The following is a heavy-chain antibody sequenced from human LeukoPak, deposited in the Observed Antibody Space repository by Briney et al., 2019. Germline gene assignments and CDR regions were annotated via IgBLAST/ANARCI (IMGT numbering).Heavy chain of an antibody. Sequence: GASVKVSCKASGYTFASYYMHCVRQAPGQGLEWMGIINPSGGSTSYAQKFQGRVTMTRDTSTSTVYMELSSLRSEDTAVYYCARAVGANYYDSSGYFDYWGQGTLVTVSS. CDR2: INPSGGST. CDR1: GYTFASYY. CDR3: ARAVGANYYDSSGYFDY. V-gene: IGHV1-46*01. J-gene: IGHJ4*02. D-gene: IGHD3-22*01.